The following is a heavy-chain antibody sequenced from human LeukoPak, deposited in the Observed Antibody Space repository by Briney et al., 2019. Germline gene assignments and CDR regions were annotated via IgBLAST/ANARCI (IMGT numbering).Heavy chain of an antibody. Sequence: SVKVSCRASGGTFSSYAISWVRQAPGQGLEWMGGIIPIFGTANYAQKFQGRVTITADESTSTAYMELSSLRSEDTAVYYCASYCSGGSCYFDYWGQGPLVTVSS. V-gene: IGHV1-69*13. J-gene: IGHJ4*02. CDR3: ASYCSGGSCYFDY. D-gene: IGHD2-15*01. CDR2: IIPIFGTA. CDR1: GGTFSSYA.